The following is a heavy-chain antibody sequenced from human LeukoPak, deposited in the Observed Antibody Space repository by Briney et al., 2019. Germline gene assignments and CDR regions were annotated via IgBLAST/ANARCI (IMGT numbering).Heavy chain of an antibody. D-gene: IGHD3-3*01. CDR1: GYTFTSAG. V-gene: IGHV1-18*01. Sequence: ASVKGSSKASGYTFTSAGISWVRQAPGQGLLCMGWFSAYNVNTNYAQKLQGRVTMTTDTSTSTAYMELRSLRSDDTAVYYCARDHPLGIFGVVIPPSVPGVWGQGTLVTVSS. J-gene: IGHJ4*02. CDR2: FSAYNVNT. CDR3: ARDHPLGIFGVVIPPSVPGV.